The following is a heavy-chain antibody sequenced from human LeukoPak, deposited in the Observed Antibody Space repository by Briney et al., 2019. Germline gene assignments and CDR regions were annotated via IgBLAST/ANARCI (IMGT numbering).Heavy chain of an antibody. D-gene: IGHD5-18*01. V-gene: IGHV4-59*01. CDR1: GVSISSYY. CDR3: ARVDTAMASDY. J-gene: IGHJ4*02. Sequence: SETLSLTCTVSGVSISSYYWSWIRQPPGKGLEWIGYIYYSGSTNYNPSLKSRVTISVDTSKNQFSLKLSSVTAADTAVYYCARVDTAMASDYWGQGTLVTVSS. CDR2: IYYSGST.